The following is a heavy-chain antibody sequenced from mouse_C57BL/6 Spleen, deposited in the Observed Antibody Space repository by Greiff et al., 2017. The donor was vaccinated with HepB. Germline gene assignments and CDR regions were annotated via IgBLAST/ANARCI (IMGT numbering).Heavy chain of an antibody. V-gene: IGHV6-3*01. Sequence: EVQLQESGGGLVQPGGSMKLSCVASGFTFSNYWMNWVRQSPEKGLEWVAQIRLKSDNYATHYAESVKGRFTISRDDAISSVYLQMHNLRAEDTGIYYCTDRLLRSPFDYWGQGTTLTVSS. CDR1: GFTFSNYW. CDR3: TDRLLRSPFDY. J-gene: IGHJ2*01. D-gene: IGHD1-1*01. CDR2: IRLKSDNYAT.